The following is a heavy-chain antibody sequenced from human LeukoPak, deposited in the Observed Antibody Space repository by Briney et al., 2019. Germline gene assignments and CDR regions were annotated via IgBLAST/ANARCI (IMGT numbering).Heavy chain of an antibody. Sequence: PSETLSLTCAVSGGSISSSKWWSWVRQSPGKGLEWIGEIYHSGTTNYNPSLKSRVTISVDKSKNQISLKLISVTAADTALYYCASGSGGSYPFDYWGQGTLVTVSS. CDR2: IYHSGTT. V-gene: IGHV4-4*02. D-gene: IGHD1-26*01. J-gene: IGHJ4*02. CDR1: GGSISSSKW. CDR3: ASGSGGSYPFDY.